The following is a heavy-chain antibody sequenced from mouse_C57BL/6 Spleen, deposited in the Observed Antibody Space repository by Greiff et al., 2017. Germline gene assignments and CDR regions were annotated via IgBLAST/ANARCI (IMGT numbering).Heavy chain of an antibody. Sequence: VQLQQPGAELVKPGASVKMSCKASGYTFTSYWITWVKQRPGQGLEWIGDIYPGSGSTNYNEKFKSKATLTVDTSSSTAYMQLSSLPSEDSAVYYCARLKGGNSWFAYWGQGTLVTVSA. CDR2: IYPGSGST. CDR3: ARLKGGNSWFAY. J-gene: IGHJ3*01. CDR1: GYTFTSYW. V-gene: IGHV1-55*01. D-gene: IGHD2-1*01.